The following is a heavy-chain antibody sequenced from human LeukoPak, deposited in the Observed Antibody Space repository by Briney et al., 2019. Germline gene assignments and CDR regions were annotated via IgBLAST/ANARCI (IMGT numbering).Heavy chain of an antibody. J-gene: IGHJ4*02. CDR3: ARDLAPTIAVAGRDY. Sequence: GGSLRLSCADSGCTFSSYEMNWVRQAPGKGLEWVSYISSSGSTIYYADSVKGRFTISRDNAKNSLYLQMNSLRAEDTAVYYCARDLAPTIAVAGRDYWGQGTLVTVSS. CDR1: GCTFSSYE. V-gene: IGHV3-48*03. D-gene: IGHD6-19*01. CDR2: ISSSGSTI.